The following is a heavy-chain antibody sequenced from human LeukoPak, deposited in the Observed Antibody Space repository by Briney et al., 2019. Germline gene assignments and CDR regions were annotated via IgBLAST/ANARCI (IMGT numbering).Heavy chain of an antibody. CDR2: ISSSGSTI. J-gene: IGHJ4*02. Sequence: GGSLRLSCAASGFTFSSYEMNWVRQAPGKGLEWVSYISSSGSTIYCAASVKGRFTISRDNAKNSLYLQMNSLRAEDTAVYYCARNGRQQLTNVFDYWGQGTLVTVSS. D-gene: IGHD6-13*01. V-gene: IGHV3-48*03. CDR1: GFTFSSYE. CDR3: ARNGRQQLTNVFDY.